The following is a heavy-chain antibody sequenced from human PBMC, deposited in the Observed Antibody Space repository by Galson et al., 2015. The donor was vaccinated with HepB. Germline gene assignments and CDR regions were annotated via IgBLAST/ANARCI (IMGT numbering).Heavy chain of an antibody. J-gene: IGHJ3*02. CDR1: GFTFSSYR. V-gene: IGHV3-7*01. D-gene: IGHD2-21*02. CDR3: ARDVLVTVLGSFDI. Sequence: LRLSCAASGFTFSSYRMSWVRQAPGKGLEWVANIKKDGSEKYYVDSVKGRFTISRDNAKNSLYLQMNSLRAEDTAVYYCARDVLVTVLGSFDIWGQGTRVTVSS. CDR2: IKKDGSEK.